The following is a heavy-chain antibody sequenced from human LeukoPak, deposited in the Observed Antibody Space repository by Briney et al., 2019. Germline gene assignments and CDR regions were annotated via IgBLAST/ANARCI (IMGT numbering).Heavy chain of an antibody. CDR3: AKDIVGGGDDY. V-gene: IGHV3-7*01. Sequence: PGGSLRLSCEASGFTFTKFWMSWVRQAPEKGLEWVANIQEDGKKENYVDSVRGRFTISRDNAKNSIYLQMNSLRVEDTAVYYCAKDIVGGGDDYWGQGTLVIVSS. CDR1: GFTFTKFW. D-gene: IGHD2-21*02. J-gene: IGHJ4*02. CDR2: IQEDGKKE.